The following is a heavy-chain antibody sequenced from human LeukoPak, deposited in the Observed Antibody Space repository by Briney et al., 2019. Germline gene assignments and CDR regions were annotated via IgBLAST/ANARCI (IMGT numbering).Heavy chain of an antibody. J-gene: IGHJ1*01. CDR2: IYYSGST. Sequence: SETLSLTCTVSGGSISSSSYYWGWIRQPPGKGLEWIGSIYYSGSTYYNPSLKSRVTISVDTSKNQFSLKLSSVTAADMAVYYCARHGAMTGNFQHWGQGTLVTVSS. D-gene: IGHD3-9*01. CDR1: GGSISSSSYY. CDR3: ARHGAMTGNFQH. V-gene: IGHV4-39*01.